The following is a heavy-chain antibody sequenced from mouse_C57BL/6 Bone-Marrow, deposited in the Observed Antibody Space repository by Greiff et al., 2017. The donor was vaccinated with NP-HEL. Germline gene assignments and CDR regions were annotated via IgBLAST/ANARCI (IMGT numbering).Heavy chain of an antibody. CDR2: IYPRSGNT. J-gene: IGHJ1*03. D-gene: IGHD1-1*01. CDR3: ARWGYYGSSKDFDV. V-gene: IGHV1-81*01. CDR1: GYTFTSYG. Sequence: QVQLKQSGAELARPGASVKLSCKASGYTFTSYGISWVKQRTGQGLEWIGEIYPRSGNTYYNEKFKGKATLTADKSSSTAYMELRSLTSEDSAVYFCARWGYYGSSKDFDVWGTGTTVTVSS.